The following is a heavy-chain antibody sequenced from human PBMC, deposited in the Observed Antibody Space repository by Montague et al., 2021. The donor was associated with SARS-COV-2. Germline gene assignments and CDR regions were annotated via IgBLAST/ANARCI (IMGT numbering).Heavy chain of an antibody. D-gene: IGHD3-3*01. CDR1: GGSISSSSYY. J-gene: IGHJ2*01. CDR3: AREGVGDWYFDH. Sequence: SETLSLTCTVSGGSISSSSYYWGWIRQPPGKGPEWIGSIYYSGTTFYXXXLRSRVTMSVDTSKNQFSLRLSSVTAADTAVFYCAREGVGDWYFDHWGQGTLVTVSS. V-gene: IGHV4-39*02. CDR2: IYYSGTT.